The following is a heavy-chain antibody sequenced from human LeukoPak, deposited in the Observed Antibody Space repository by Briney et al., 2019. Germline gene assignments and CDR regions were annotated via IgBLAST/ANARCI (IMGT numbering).Heavy chain of an antibody. Sequence: SETLSLTCTVSGGSISSYYWSWIRQPPGKGLEWIGYIYYSGSTNYNPSLKSRVTISVDTSKNQFSLKLSSVTAADTAVYYCARLRGGQQSLFDYWGQGTLVTVSS. CDR2: IYYSGST. CDR1: GGSISSYY. V-gene: IGHV4-59*08. CDR3: ARLRGGQQSLFDY. J-gene: IGHJ4*02. D-gene: IGHD6-19*01.